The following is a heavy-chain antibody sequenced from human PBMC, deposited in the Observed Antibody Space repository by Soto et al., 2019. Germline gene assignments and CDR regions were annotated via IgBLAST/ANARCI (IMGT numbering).Heavy chain of an antibody. CDR1: GGSISSYY. CDR2: IYYSGST. CDR3: ARELDGSGSHMGYYFDY. V-gene: IGHV4-59*01. D-gene: IGHD3-10*01. Sequence: QVQLQESGPGLVKPSETLSLTCTVSGGSISSYYWCWIRQPPGKGLEWIGYIYYSGSTKYNSSLMSRVTISVDTSKNQVSLKLSSVTAADPVVYYWARELDGSGSHMGYYFDYWGQGTLVTVSS. J-gene: IGHJ4*02.